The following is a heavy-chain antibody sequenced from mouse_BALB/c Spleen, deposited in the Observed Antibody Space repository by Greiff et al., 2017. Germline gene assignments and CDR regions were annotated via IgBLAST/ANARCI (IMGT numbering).Heavy chain of an antibody. CDR3: ARTKGLLRSLDY. CDR2: IWAGGST. J-gene: IGHJ4*01. CDR1: GFSLTSYG. V-gene: IGHV2-9*02. Sequence: VQLVESGPGLVAPSQSLSITCTVSGFSLTSYGVHWVRQPPGKGLEWLGVIWAGGSTNYNSALMSRLSISKDNSKSQVFLKMNSLQTDDTAMYYCARTKGLLRSLDYWGQGTSVTVSS. D-gene: IGHD1-1*01.